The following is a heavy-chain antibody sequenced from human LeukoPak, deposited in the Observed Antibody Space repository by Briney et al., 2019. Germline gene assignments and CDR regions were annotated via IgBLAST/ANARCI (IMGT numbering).Heavy chain of an antibody. Sequence: GGSLRLSCAASGFTFSSYGMHWVRQASGKGLEWGAFIRYDGSTKHYADSVKGRFTISRDNSKNTLYLQMNSLRAEDTALYYCARARSGYDFGDAFDIWGQGTMVTVSS. CDR2: IRYDGSTK. V-gene: IGHV3-30*02. D-gene: IGHD5-12*01. CDR1: GFTFSSYG. J-gene: IGHJ3*02. CDR3: ARARSGYDFGDAFDI.